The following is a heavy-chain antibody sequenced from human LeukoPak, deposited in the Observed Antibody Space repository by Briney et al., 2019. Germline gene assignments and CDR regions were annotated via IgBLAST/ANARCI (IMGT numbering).Heavy chain of an antibody. J-gene: IGHJ3*02. CDR1: GGSISSSSYY. D-gene: IGHD3-22*01. V-gene: IGHV4-39*07. CDR3: ALDSSGSNDAFDI. Sequence: SETLSLTCTVSGGSISSSSYYWGWIRQPPGKGLEWIGSIYYSGSTYYNPSLKSRVTISVDTSKNQFSLKLSSVTAADTAVYYCALDSSGSNDAFDIWGQGTMVTVSS. CDR2: IYYSGST.